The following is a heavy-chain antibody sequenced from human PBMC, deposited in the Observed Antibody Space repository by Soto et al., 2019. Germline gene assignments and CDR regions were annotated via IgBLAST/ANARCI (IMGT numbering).Heavy chain of an antibody. CDR3: ARDEGGKTGRGHYYYGMDV. Sequence: GESLKISCAASGFTFSSYSLNWVRQAPGKGLEWVSSISSSSNYIYYADSVKGRFTITRDNAKNSLYLEMNSLRAVDTAVYYCARDEGGKTGRGHYYYGMDVWGQGTTVTVSS. D-gene: IGHD3-10*01. V-gene: IGHV3-21*01. CDR1: GFTFSSYS. J-gene: IGHJ6*02. CDR2: ISSSSNYI.